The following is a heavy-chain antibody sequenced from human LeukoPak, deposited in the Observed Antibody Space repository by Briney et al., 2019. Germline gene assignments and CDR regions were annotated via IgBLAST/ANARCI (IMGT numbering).Heavy chain of an antibody. CDR3: AKDLRPYCGGDCYSVPDY. J-gene: IGHJ4*02. Sequence: GGSLRLSCAASGFTFSSYAMSWVRQAPGKGLEWVSAISGSGGSTYYADSVKGRFTISRDNSKNTLYLQMNSLRAEDTAVYYCAKDLRPYCGGDCYSVPDYWGQGTLVTVSS. CDR2: ISGSGGST. D-gene: IGHD2-21*02. V-gene: IGHV3-23*01. CDR1: GFTFSSYA.